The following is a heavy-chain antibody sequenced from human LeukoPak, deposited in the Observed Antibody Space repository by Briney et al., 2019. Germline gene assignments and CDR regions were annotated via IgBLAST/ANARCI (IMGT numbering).Heavy chain of an antibody. CDR1: GYTFTSYY. CDR2: INPSGGST. Sequence: ASVKVSCKASGYTFTSYYMHWVRQAPGQGLEWMGLINPSGGSTSYAQKFQGRVTMTRDTSTSTVYMELSSLRSEDTAVYYCARDFSASTFTYYYYGMDVWGQGTTVTVSS. CDR3: ARDFSASTFTYYYYGMDV. V-gene: IGHV1-46*01. J-gene: IGHJ6*02. D-gene: IGHD3-10*01.